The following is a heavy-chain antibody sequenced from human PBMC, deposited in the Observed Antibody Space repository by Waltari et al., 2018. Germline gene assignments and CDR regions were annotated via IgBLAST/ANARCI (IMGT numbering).Heavy chain of an antibody. CDR1: GFTFSSYG. J-gene: IGHJ4*02. D-gene: IGHD5-18*01. CDR3: ARDHVETAMVTKGLDY. CDR2: IWYDGSNK. Sequence: QVQLVESGGGVVQPGRSLRLSCAASGFTFSSYGMHWVRQAPGKGLEWVAVIWYDGSNKYYADSVKGRFTISRDNSKNTLYLQMNSLRAEDTAVYYCARDHVETAMVTKGLDYWGQGTLVTVSS. V-gene: IGHV3-33*01.